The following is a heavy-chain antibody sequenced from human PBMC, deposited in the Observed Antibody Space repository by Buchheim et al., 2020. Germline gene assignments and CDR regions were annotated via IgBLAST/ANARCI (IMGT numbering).Heavy chain of an antibody. Sequence: QVQLQESGPGRVKPSETLSLTCSVSGGSISGYYWSWIRQTPGKGLEWIGYIYYNGVTNYNPSLKSRVTMSRDTSRNNLSLMLSSVTAADTAVYFCSRHSYNSGSGSLAHWGQGTL. CDR3: SRHSYNSGSGSLAH. CDR1: GGSISGYY. J-gene: IGHJ5*02. CDR2: IYYNGVT. V-gene: IGHV4-59*08. D-gene: IGHD3-10*01.